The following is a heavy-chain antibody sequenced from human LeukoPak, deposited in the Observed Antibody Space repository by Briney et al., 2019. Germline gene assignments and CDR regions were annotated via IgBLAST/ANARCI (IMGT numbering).Heavy chain of an antibody. J-gene: IGHJ5*02. CDR3: ARDLPPMVRGVITKYNWFDP. V-gene: IGHV4-4*07. CDR2: IYTSGST. CDR1: GGSITSYY. D-gene: IGHD3-10*01. Sequence: SETLSLTCTVSGGSITSYYWSWIRQSAGKGLEWIGRIYTSGSTNYNPSLKSRVTMSVDTSKNQFSLKLSSVTAADTAVYYCARDLPPMVRGVITKYNWFDPWGQGTLVTVSS.